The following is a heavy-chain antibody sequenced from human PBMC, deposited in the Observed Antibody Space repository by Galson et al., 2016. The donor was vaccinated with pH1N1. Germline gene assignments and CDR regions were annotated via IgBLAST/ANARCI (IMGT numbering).Heavy chain of an antibody. CDR3: VTDSGDVDRNLVPHDAFDV. D-gene: IGHD3-10*01. V-gene: IGHV3-9*01. J-gene: IGHJ3*01. Sequence: SLRLSCAAAGSTFGHYGMHWVRQVPGKGLEWVSGINWNSKTRAYGDPVRGRFTISRDNAKNSLYLQMNSLRPEDTALYYCVTDSGDVDRNLVPHDAFDVWGQGTMVTVSS. CDR1: GSTFGHYG. CDR2: INWNSKTR.